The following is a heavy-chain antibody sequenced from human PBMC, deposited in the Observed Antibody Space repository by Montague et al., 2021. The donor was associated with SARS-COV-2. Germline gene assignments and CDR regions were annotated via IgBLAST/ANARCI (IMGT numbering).Heavy chain of an antibody. CDR3: ARDDPYCTNGVCYTGNWFDP. CDR1: GDSVSSKSVA. CDR2: TYYRPKWYN. J-gene: IGHJ5*02. Sequence: CAISGDSVSSKSVAWNSIRQSPSRGPEWLGRTYYRPKWYNDYAVSVKSRITINPDTSKNQFSLQLNSVTPEDTAVYYCARDDPYCTNGVCYTGNWFDPWGQGTLVTVSS. V-gene: IGHV6-1*01. D-gene: IGHD2-8*01.